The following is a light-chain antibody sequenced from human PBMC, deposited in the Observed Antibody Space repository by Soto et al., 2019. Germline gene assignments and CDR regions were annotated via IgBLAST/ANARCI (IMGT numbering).Light chain of an antibody. CDR1: NIGSKS. CDR3: QVWDSSSDHVV. V-gene: IGLV3-21*04. J-gene: IGLJ2*01. Sequence: SYELTQPPSVSVAPGKTARITCGGNNIGSKSVHWYQQKPGQAPVLVIYYDSDRPSGIPERFSGSNSGNTAILTISRVEAGDEADYYCQVWDSSSDHVVFGRGTKVTVL. CDR2: YDS.